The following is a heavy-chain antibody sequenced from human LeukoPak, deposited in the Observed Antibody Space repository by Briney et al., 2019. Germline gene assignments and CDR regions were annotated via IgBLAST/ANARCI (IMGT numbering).Heavy chain of an antibody. CDR3: AKIEYSSSSRSLFFDY. V-gene: IGHV3-23*01. Sequence: GGSLRLSCAAYGFTFRSYAMSWVRQAPGKGLEWVSTIGDNGDSTYYADSVKGRFTISRDNSKNTLYLQMNSLRAEDTAVYYCAKIEYSSSSRSLFFDYWGQGTLVTVSS. CDR2: IGDNGDST. D-gene: IGHD6-6*01. CDR1: GFTFRSYA. J-gene: IGHJ4*02.